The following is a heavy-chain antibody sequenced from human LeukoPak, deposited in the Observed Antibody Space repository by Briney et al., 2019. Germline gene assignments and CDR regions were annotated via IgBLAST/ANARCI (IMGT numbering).Heavy chain of an antibody. D-gene: IGHD6-19*01. V-gene: IGHV3-30-3*01. CDR3: ARDLGIAVAEGSDY. CDR1: GFTFSSYA. Sequence: GGSLRLSCEAFGFTFSSYAMHWVRQAPGKGLEWVAVISYDGSNKYYADSVKGRFTISRDNSKNTLYLQMNSLRAEDTAVYYCARDLGIAVAEGSDYWGQGTLVTVSS. CDR2: ISYDGSNK. J-gene: IGHJ4*02.